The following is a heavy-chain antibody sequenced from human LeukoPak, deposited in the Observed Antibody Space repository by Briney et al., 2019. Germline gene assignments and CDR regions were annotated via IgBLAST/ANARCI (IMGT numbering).Heavy chain of an antibody. CDR2: INPSGGSI. CDR3: ARDMEAVAGHYYYYGMDV. D-gene: IGHD6-19*01. Sequence: ASVKVSCKASGYTFTRYYMHWVRQAPGQGLEWMGIINPSGGSISYAQKFQGRVTMTRDTSTSTLYMELSSLRSEDTAVYYCARDMEAVAGHYYYYGMDVWGQGTTVTVS. J-gene: IGHJ6*02. CDR1: GYTFTRYY. V-gene: IGHV1-46*01.